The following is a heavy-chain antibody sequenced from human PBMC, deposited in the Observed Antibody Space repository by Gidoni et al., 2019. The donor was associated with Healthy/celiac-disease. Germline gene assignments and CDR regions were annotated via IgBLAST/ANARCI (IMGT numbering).Heavy chain of an antibody. J-gene: IGHJ3*02. V-gene: IGHV4-34*01. CDR2: INHSGST. D-gene: IGHD2-8*01. CDR1: GGSFSGYY. Sequence: QVQLQQWGAGLLKPSETPSLTCAVYGGSFSGYYWSWIRQPPGKGLEWIGEINHSGSTNYNPSLKSLVTISVDTSKNQFSLKLSSVTAADTAVYYCARAEEWDAFDIWGQGTMVTVSS. CDR3: ARAEEWDAFDI.